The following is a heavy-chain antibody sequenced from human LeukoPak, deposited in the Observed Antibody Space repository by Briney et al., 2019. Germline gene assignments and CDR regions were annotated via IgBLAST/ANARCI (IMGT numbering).Heavy chain of an antibody. Sequence: ASVRVSCKASGYTFTSYGISWVRQAPGQGLEWMGWISAYNGNTNYAQKLQGRVTMTTDTSTSTAYMELRSLRSDDTAVYYCARVYYYGSGSYYKARGYFDYWGQGTLVTVSS. CDR3: ARVYYYGSGSYYKARGYFDY. CDR1: GYTFTSYG. D-gene: IGHD3-10*01. V-gene: IGHV1-18*01. CDR2: ISAYNGNT. J-gene: IGHJ4*02.